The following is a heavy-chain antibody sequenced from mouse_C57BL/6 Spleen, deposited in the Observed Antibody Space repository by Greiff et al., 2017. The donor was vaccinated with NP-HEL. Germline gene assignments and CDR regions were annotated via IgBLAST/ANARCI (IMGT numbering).Heavy chain of an antibody. Sequence: EVQLQESVAELVRPGASVKLSCTASGFNFKNTYMHWVKQRPEQGLEWIGRIDPANGNTKYAPKFQGKATITADTSSNTAYLQLSSLTSEDTSIYYCASLGYYFDYWGQGTTLTVSS. CDR2: IDPANGNT. CDR1: GFNFKNTY. CDR3: ASLGYYFDY. V-gene: IGHV14-3*01. D-gene: IGHD4-1*01. J-gene: IGHJ2*01.